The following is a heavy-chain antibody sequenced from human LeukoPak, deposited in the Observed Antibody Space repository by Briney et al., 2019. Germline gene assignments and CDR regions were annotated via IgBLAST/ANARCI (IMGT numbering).Heavy chain of an antibody. CDR2: ISSSSSTI. Sequence: PGGSLRLSCAASGFTFSSYSMNWVRQAPGKGLEWVSYISSSSSTIYYADSVKGRFTISRDNAKNSLYLQMNSPRAEDTAVYYCARSIAAAGTGFDYWGQGTLVTVSS. J-gene: IGHJ4*02. CDR1: GFTFSSYS. V-gene: IGHV3-48*01. D-gene: IGHD6-13*01. CDR3: ARSIAAAGTGFDY.